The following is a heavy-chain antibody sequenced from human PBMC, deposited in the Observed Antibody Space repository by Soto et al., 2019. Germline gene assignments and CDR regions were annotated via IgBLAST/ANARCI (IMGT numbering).Heavy chain of an antibody. Sequence: EVQLLDSGGGLVQPGGSLRLSCAASGFTFSGYALTWVRQAPGKGLEWVSAISGGGDATFYEDSVKGRFTISRDNSKNTLYLQMNTLRAEDTAVYCCARKVSGSTGRPDLWYFDLWGRGTLVTVSS. D-gene: IGHD3-10*01. CDR1: GFTFSGYA. CDR2: ISGGGDAT. J-gene: IGHJ2*01. CDR3: ARKVSGSTGRPDLWYFDL. V-gene: IGHV3-23*01.